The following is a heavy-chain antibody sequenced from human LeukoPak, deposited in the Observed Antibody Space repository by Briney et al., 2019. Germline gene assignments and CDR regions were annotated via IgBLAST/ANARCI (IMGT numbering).Heavy chain of an antibody. Sequence: PSETLSLTCTVSSGSIPSYWWSWIRQPPGKGLEWIGYMYYSGSTNYNPSLKSRVTISIDTSSRQFSLKLTSVTTADTAVYYCARHWGIAAAEFDYWGQGTLVTVSS. CDR2: MYYSGST. V-gene: IGHV4-59*01. J-gene: IGHJ4*02. CDR1: SGSIPSYW. D-gene: IGHD6-13*01. CDR3: ARHWGIAAAEFDY.